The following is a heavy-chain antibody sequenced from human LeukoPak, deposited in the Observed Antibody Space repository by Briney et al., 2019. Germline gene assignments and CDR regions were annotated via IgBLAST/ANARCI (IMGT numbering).Heavy chain of an antibody. CDR1: GFTFSSYG. J-gene: IGHJ5*02. V-gene: IGHV3-33*01. CDR2: IWYDGSNK. D-gene: IGHD6-13*01. CDR3: SRGYWYGSTLFPFDP. Sequence: GGSLRLSCAASGFTFSSYGMHWVRQAPGKGLEWVAVIWYDGSNKYYADSVKGRFTISRDNSKNTLYLQMNSLRAEDTAVYYCSRGYWYGSTLFPFDPWGQGTLVTVSS.